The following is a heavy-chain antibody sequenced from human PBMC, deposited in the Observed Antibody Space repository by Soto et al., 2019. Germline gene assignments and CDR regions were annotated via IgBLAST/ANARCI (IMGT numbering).Heavy chain of an antibody. CDR1: GGSFSGYH. D-gene: IGHD2-2*01. CDR3: ARGRPSRMLIVVVPAARGFDY. Sequence: SETLSLTCAVYGGSFSGYHWSWIRQPPGKGLEWIGEINHSGSTNYNPSLKSRVTISVDTSKNQFSLKLSSVTAADTAVYYCARGRPSRMLIVVVPAARGFDYWGQGALVTVS. J-gene: IGHJ4*02. V-gene: IGHV4-34*01. CDR2: INHSGST.